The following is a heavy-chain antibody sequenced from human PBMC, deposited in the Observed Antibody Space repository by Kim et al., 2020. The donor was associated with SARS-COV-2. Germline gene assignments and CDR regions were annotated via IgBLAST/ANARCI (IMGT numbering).Heavy chain of an antibody. CDR3: ARDSSGWYDYYYGMDV. CDR2: IKQDGSEK. D-gene: IGHD6-19*01. CDR1: GFTFSSYW. V-gene: IGHV3-7*01. Sequence: GGSLRLSCAASGFTFSSYWMSWVRQAPGKGLEWVANIKQDGSEKYYVDSVKGRFTISRDNAKNSLYLQMNSLRAEDTAVYYCARDSSGWYDYYYGMDVWGQGTTVTVSS. J-gene: IGHJ6*02.